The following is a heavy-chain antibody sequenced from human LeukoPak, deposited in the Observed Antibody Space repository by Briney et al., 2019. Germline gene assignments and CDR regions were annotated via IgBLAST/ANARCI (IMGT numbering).Heavy chain of an antibody. Sequence: SETLSLTCAVYGGSFSGYYWSWIRQPPGKGLEWIGEINHSGSTNYNPSLKSRVTISVDTSKNQFSLKLSSVTAADTAVYYCASHYYHMDVWGKGTTVTISS. CDR3: ASHYYHMDV. J-gene: IGHJ6*03. CDR1: GGSFSGYY. V-gene: IGHV4-34*01. CDR2: INHSGST.